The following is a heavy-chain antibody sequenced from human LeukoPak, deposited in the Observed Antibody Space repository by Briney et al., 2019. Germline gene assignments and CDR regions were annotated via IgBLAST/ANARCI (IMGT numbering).Heavy chain of an antibody. CDR1: GGSISSYY. Sequence: SETLSLTCTVSGGSISSYYWSWIRQPPGKGLEWIGYIYYSGSTNYNPSLKSRVTISVDTSKNQFSLKLSSVTAADTAVYYCARSSMTPHYLPNYFDYWGQGTLVTVSS. CDR3: ARSSMTPHYLPNYFDY. J-gene: IGHJ4*02. V-gene: IGHV4-59*01. CDR2: IYYSGST. D-gene: IGHD2/OR15-2a*01.